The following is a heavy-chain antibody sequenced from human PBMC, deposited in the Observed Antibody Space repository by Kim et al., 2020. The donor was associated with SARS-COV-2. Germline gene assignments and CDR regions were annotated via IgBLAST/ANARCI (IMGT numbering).Heavy chain of an antibody. Sequence: GGSLRLSCAASGFTFDDYAMHWVRQAPGKGLEWVSGISWNSGSIGYADSVKGRFTISRDNAKNSLYLQMNSLRAEDTALYYCAKDSWDMVRGVIITSFGFDYWGQGTLVTVSS. CDR1: GFTFDDYA. J-gene: IGHJ4*02. CDR3: AKDSWDMVRGVIITSFGFDY. V-gene: IGHV3-9*01. D-gene: IGHD3-10*01. CDR2: ISWNSGSI.